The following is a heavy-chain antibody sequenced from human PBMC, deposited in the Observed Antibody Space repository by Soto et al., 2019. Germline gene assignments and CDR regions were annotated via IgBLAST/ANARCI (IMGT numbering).Heavy chain of an antibody. CDR1: SGPSSSHN. J-gene: IGHJ6*02. CDR2: VYSTGGT. D-gene: IGHD1-1*01. CDR3: VRQGIGNLHGLVDV. Sequence: QVQLQQSGPGLVKPSETLSLTCSVSSGPSSSHNWGWIRQPPGRGLEWIGYVYSTGGTSYNPSLTSPVTISADPSTNHIYLTLTSVTAADTAVYYCVRQGIGNLHGLVDVWGQGTTVRVSS. V-gene: IGHV4-59*08.